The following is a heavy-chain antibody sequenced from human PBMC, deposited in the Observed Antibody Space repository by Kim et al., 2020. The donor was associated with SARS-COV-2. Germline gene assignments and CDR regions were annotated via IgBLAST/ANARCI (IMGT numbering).Heavy chain of an antibody. CDR3: ARGARFPSPYGMDV. V-gene: IGHV1-46*01. Sequence: QKFQGRVTMTRDTSTSTVYMELSSLRSEDTAVYYCARGARFPSPYGMDVWGQGTTVTVSS. J-gene: IGHJ6*02.